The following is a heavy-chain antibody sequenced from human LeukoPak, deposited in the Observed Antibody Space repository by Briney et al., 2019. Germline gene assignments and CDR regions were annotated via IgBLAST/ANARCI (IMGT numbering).Heavy chain of an antibody. J-gene: IGHJ6*03. CDR2: INGDGSAT. CDR3: YVHHYYYYMDV. V-gene: IGHV3-74*01. D-gene: IGHD3-16*01. Sequence: PGGSLRLSGAASGFTFDDYGMSWVRQAPGKGLVRVSRINGDGSATTYADSVKGRFTISRDNAKNTLYLQVNSLRAEDTAVYYCYVHHYYYYMDVWGKGTTVTVSS. CDR1: GFTFDDYG.